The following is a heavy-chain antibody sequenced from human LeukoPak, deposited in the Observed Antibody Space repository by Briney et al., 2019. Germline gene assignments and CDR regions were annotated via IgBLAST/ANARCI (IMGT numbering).Heavy chain of an antibody. CDR1: GFTFSSYN. CDR3: ARDDSGASGPPQTPTFDS. D-gene: IGHD4-17*01. Sequence: GGSLRLSCAASGFTFSSYNMNWVRQAPGKGLEWVSSITSGSSYIYYADSVKGRFAISRDNAKNSLYLQMNSLRAEDTAVYYFARDDSGASGPPQTPTFDSGGQGPLSPSPQ. J-gene: IGHJ4*02. V-gene: IGHV3-21*01. CDR2: ITSGSSYI.